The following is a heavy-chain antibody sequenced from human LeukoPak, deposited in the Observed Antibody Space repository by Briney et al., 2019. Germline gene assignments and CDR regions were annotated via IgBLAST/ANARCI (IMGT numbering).Heavy chain of an antibody. V-gene: IGHV3-23*01. D-gene: IGHD3-22*01. CDR3: AKSGEGYYDDSSGYYGYFQH. Sequence: GGSLRLSCAASGFTFSSYAMSWVRQAPGKGLEWVSAISGSGGSTYYADSVKGRFTISRDNSKNTLYLQMNSLRAEDTAVYYCAKSGEGYYDDSSGYYGYFQHWGQGTLVTVSS. J-gene: IGHJ1*01. CDR2: ISGSGGST. CDR1: GFTFSSYA.